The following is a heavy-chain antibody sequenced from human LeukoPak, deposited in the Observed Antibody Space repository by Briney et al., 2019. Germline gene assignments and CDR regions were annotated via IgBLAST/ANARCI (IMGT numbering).Heavy chain of an antibody. CDR1: GFTFSSYG. D-gene: IGHD2-2*01. CDR2: ISSNGGST. CDR3: ARVPAEPDCSSTSCYHHAAFDI. Sequence: GGSLRLSCAASGFTFSSYGMHWVRQAPGKGLEYVSAISSNGGSTYYANSVKGRFTISRDNSKNTLYLQMGSLRAEDMAVYYCARVPAEPDCSSTSCYHHAAFDIWGQGTTVTVSS. V-gene: IGHV3-64*01. J-gene: IGHJ3*02.